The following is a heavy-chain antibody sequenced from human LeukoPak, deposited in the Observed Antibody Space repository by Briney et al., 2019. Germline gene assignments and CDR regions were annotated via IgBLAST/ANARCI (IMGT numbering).Heavy chain of an antibody. CDR1: GGSISSGSYY. CDR2: IYTSGST. Sequence: SETLSLTCTVSGGSISSGSYYWSWIRQPAGKGLEWIGRIYTSGSTNYNPSLKSRVTISVDTSKNQFSLKLSSVTAADTAVYYCARGGQNERWLQNSEYFQHWGQGTLVTVSS. V-gene: IGHV4-61*02. J-gene: IGHJ1*01. CDR3: ARGGQNERWLQNSEYFQH. D-gene: IGHD5-24*01.